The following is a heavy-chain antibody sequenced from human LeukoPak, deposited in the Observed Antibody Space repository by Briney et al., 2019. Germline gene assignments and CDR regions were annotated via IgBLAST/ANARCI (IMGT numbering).Heavy chain of an antibody. Sequence: GGSLRLSCAASGFTFSSYWMHWVRQAPGKGLVWVSRINSDGSTTNYADSVKGRFTISRDNAKNTLYLQMKSLRAEDTAVYYCAKDLCQTYREVGSARPDYWGQGTLVTVSS. J-gene: IGHJ4*02. CDR3: AKDLCQTYREVGSARPDY. CDR2: INSDGSTT. CDR1: GFTFSSYW. V-gene: IGHV3-74*01. D-gene: IGHD3-10*01.